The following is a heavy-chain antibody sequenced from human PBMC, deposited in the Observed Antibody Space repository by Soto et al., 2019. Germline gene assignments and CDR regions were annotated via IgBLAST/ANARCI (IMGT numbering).Heavy chain of an antibody. CDR2: IYYSGST. V-gene: IGHV4-31*03. Sequence: SETLSLTCTVSGGSISSGGYYWSWIRQHPGKGLEWIGYIYYSGSTYYNPSLKSRVTISVDTSKNQFSLKLSSVTAADTAVYYCARSRTVTSRDYYYYYYMDVWGKGTTVTVSS. CDR3: ARSRTVTSRDYYYYYYMDV. J-gene: IGHJ6*03. D-gene: IGHD4-17*01. CDR1: GGSISSGGYY.